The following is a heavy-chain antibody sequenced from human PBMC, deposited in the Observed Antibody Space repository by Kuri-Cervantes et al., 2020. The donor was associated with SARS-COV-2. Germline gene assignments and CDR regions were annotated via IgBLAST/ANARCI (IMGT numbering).Heavy chain of an antibody. CDR1: GYTFTGYY. CDR2: INPNSGGT. D-gene: IGHD3-3*01. J-gene: IGHJ2*01. CDR3: ARALNDFWSGYYSSWYFDL. V-gene: IGHV1-2*02. Sequence: ASVKVSCKASGYTFTGYYMHWVRQAPGQGLEWMGWINPNSGGTNYAQKFQGRVTMTRDTSISTAYMELCRLRSDDTAVYYCARALNDFWSGYYSSWYFDLWGRGTLVTVSS.